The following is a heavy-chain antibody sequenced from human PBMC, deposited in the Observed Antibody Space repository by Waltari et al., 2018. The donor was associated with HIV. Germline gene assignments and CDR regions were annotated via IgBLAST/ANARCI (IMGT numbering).Heavy chain of an antibody. CDR3: AKEGWQLLTFDY. J-gene: IGHJ4*02. CDR2: IINSGRNT. V-gene: IGHV3-23*04. Sequence: EVNLVESGGGLVRPGGSLRLSCVSSGFSVTPTDMAWVRQAPGKGLEWVSSIINSGRNTFYADSVKGRFIISRDNSENTLYLQMNSLRAEDTAIYFCAKEGWQLLTFDYWGQGALVTVSS. D-gene: IGHD1-1*01. CDR1: GFSVTPTD.